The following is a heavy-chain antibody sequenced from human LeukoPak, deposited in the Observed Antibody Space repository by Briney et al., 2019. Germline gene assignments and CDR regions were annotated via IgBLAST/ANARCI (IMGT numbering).Heavy chain of an antibody. J-gene: IGHJ6*03. Sequence: PSETLSLSCNVSGGSIRGYYWSWIRQPPGKGLEWIGYIYSSGSTNYNPSLKSRVTMSVDTSKNQFSLKVSSVTAADTAVYYCARVFDSGSQAYFYYMDVWGKGTTVTISS. CDR1: GGSIRGYY. V-gene: IGHV4-59*01. CDR2: IYSSGST. D-gene: IGHD3-10*01. CDR3: ARVFDSGSQAYFYYMDV.